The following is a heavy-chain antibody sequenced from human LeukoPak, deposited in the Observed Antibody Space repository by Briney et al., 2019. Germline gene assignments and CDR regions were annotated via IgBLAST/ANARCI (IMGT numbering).Heavy chain of an antibody. CDR1: GFTFSSYW. Sequence: TGGSLRLSCAASGFTFSSYWMSWVRQAPGKGLEWVANIKQDGSEKYYVDSVKGRFTISRDNAKNSLYLQMNSLRAEDTAVYYCARGRITMVRGVSGHYYHYMDVWGKGTTVTISS. CDR3: ARGRITMVRGVSGHYYHYMDV. V-gene: IGHV3-7*01. J-gene: IGHJ6*03. D-gene: IGHD3-10*01. CDR2: IKQDGSEK.